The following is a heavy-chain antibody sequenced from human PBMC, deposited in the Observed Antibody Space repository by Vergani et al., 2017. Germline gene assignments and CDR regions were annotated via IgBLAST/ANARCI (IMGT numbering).Heavy chain of an antibody. CDR1: GFTFSSYS. CDR3: ARXRGSSWYSNAFDI. CDR2: ISSSSSYI. D-gene: IGHD6-13*01. Sequence: EVQLVESGGGLVKPGGSLRLSCAASGFTFSSYSMNWVRQAPGKGLEWVSSISSSSSYIYYADSVKGRFTISRDNAKNSLYLQMNSLRAEDTAVYYCARXRGSSWYSNAFDIWGQGTMVTVSS. V-gene: IGHV3-21*01. J-gene: IGHJ3*02.